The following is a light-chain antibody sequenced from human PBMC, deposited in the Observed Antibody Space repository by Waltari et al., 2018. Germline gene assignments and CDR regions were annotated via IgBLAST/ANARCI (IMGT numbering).Light chain of an antibody. J-gene: IGKJ2*01. Sequence: DIQMTQSPSSLSASVGDRVTIPCQASQDSNNYLNWYQQKPGKAPKLLIYDASNLETGVPSRFSGSGSGRDFTFTISSLQPEDIATYYCQQYENLPYTFGQGTKLKIK. CDR1: QDSNNY. V-gene: IGKV1-33*01. CDR3: QQYENLPYT. CDR2: DAS.